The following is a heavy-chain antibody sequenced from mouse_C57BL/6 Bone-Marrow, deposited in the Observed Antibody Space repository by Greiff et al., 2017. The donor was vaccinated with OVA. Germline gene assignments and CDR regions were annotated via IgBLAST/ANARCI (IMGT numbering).Heavy chain of an antibody. D-gene: IGHD1-1*01. CDR2: ISSGGDYI. V-gene: IGHV5-9-1*02. CDR3: TSLFITTVVATDYYAMDY. CDR1: GFTFSSYA. Sequence: EVKLVESGEGLVKPGGSLKLSCAASGFTFSSYAMSWVRQTPEKRLEWVAYISSGGDYIYYADTVKGRFTISRDNARNTLYLQMSSLKSEDTAMYYCTSLFITTVVATDYYAMDYWGQGTSVTVSS. J-gene: IGHJ4*01.